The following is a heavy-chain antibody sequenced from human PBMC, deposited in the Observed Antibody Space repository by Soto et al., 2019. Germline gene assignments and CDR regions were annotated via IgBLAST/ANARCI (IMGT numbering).Heavy chain of an antibody. D-gene: IGHD5-18*01. Sequence: SETLSLTCTVSGGSVSSSPYYWVWIRQPPGKGLEYIGNIYYGGSTYYSPSLKSRVTISVDTSTNQFSLKLSSVTAADTAVYYCARARGFSCGYCDYWGRGTLVTVSS. V-gene: IGHV4-39*01. CDR3: ARARGFSCGYCDY. CDR2: IYYGGST. J-gene: IGHJ4*02. CDR1: GGSVSSSPYY.